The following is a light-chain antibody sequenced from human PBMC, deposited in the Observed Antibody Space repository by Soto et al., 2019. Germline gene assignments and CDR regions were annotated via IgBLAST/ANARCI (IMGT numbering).Light chain of an antibody. J-gene: IGLJ2*01. V-gene: IGLV3-1*01. CDR1: KLGDKY. CDR2: QDS. Sequence: SYELTQPPSVSVSPGQTASITCSGDKLGDKYACWYQQKPGQSPALVIYQDSKRPSGIPERFSGSNSGNTATLTIRGTQAMDEADYYCQAWDSSTLVFGGGTKVTVL. CDR3: QAWDSSTLV.